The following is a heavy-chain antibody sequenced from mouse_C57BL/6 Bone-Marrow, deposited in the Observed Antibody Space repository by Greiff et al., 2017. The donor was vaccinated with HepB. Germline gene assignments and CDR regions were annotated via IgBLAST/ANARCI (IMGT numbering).Heavy chain of an antibody. Sequence: QVQLKQSGAELVRPGTSVKMSCKASGYTFTNYWIGWAKQRPGHGLEWIGDIYPGGGYTTYNEKFKGKATLTADESSSTAYMQFSSLTSEDSAIDYWARSGFSGFAYWGQGTLVTVSA. CDR1: GYTFTNYW. V-gene: IGHV1-63*01. CDR3: ARSGFSGFAY. J-gene: IGHJ3*01. CDR2: IYPGGGYT. D-gene: IGHD3-1*01.